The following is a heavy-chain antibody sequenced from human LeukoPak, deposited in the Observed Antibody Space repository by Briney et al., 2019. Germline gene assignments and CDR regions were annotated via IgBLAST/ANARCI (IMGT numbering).Heavy chain of an antibody. Sequence: SVKVSCKASGGTFSSYAISWVRQPPGQGLEWMGGIIPIFGTANYAQKFQGRVTITADESTSTAYMELCSLRSEDTAVYYCARDKAAAGTGFDYWGQGTLVTVSS. J-gene: IGHJ4*02. V-gene: IGHV1-69*13. D-gene: IGHD6-13*01. CDR1: GGTFSSYA. CDR2: IIPIFGTA. CDR3: ARDKAAAGTGFDY.